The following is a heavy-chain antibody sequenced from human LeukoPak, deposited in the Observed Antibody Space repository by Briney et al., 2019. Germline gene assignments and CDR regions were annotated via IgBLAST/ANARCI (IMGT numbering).Heavy chain of an antibody. V-gene: IGHV1-8*01. CDR3: ARVRGVRNNWFDP. CDR1: GYTFTSYD. Sequence: ASVTVSCKASGYTFTSYDINWVRQATGQGLEWMGWMNPNSGNTGYAQKFQGRVTMTRNTSISTAYMELSSLRSEDTAVYYCARVRGVRNNWFDPWGQGTLVTVSS. D-gene: IGHD3-10*01. J-gene: IGHJ5*02. CDR2: MNPNSGNT.